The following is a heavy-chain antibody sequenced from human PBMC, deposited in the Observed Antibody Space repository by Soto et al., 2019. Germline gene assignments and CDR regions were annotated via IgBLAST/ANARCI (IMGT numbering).Heavy chain of an antibody. CDR1: GFTFTRYS. D-gene: IGHD6-19*01. CDR2: ISGSGGST. Sequence: PGGSLRLSCSASGFTFTRYSMSWVRQAPGKGLEWVSAISGSGGSTYYADSVKGRFTISRDNSKNTLYLQMNSLRAEDTAVYYCAKDPKQWLAYDYWGQGTLVTVSS. CDR3: AKDPKQWLAYDY. V-gene: IGHV3-23*01. J-gene: IGHJ4*02.